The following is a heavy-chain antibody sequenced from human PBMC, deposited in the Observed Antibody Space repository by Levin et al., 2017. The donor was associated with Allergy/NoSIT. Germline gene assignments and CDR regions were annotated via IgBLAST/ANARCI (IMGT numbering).Heavy chain of an antibody. Sequence: SQTLSLTCAVYGGSFSGYYWSWIRQPPGKGLEWIGEINHSGSTNYNPSLKSRVTISVDTSKNQFSLKLSSVTAADTAVYYCARRNKKIAARQKTFDPWGQGTLVTVSS. V-gene: IGHV4-34*01. CDR1: GGSFSGYY. D-gene: IGHD6-6*01. J-gene: IGHJ5*02. CDR2: INHSGST. CDR3: ARRNKKIAARQKTFDP.